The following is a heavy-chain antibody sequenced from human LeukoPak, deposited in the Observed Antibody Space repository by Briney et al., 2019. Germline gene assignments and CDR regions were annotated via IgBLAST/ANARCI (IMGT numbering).Heavy chain of an antibody. J-gene: IGHJ6*03. V-gene: IGHV3-48*04. Sequence: GGSLRLSCAASGFTFSSYSMNWVRQAPGKGLEWVSYFSSSSTIYYADSVKGRFTISRDNAKNSLYLQMNSLRAEDTAVYYCARDTSIVGAHYYYYYYMDVWGKGTTVTVSS. CDR3: ARDTSIVGAHYYYYYYMDV. CDR2: FSSSSTI. D-gene: IGHD1-26*01. CDR1: GFTFSSYS.